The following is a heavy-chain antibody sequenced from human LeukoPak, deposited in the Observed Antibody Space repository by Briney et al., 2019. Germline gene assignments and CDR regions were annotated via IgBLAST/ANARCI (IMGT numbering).Heavy chain of an antibody. CDR2: IYHSGST. CDR1: GGSISSSNW. CDR3: AREFPSYSSSWPMDKNAFDI. D-gene: IGHD6-13*01. J-gene: IGHJ3*02. V-gene: IGHV4-4*02. Sequence: SETLSLTCAVSGGSISSSNWWSWVRQPPGKGLEWIGEIYHSGSTNYNPSLKSRVTISVDKSKNQFSLKLSSVTAADTAVYYCAREFPSYSSSWPMDKNAFDIWGQGTMVTVSS.